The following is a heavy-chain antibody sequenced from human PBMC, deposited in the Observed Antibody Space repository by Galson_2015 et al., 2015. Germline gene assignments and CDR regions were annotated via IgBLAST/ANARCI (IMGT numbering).Heavy chain of an antibody. V-gene: IGHV5-51*01. J-gene: IGHJ6*02. CDR3: ARHRYSSSSIAGNYYYGMDV. Sequence: QSGAEVTKPGESLQISCTGSGSSFTSYWIGWVRQMPGKGLEWMGIIYPGDSDTRYSPSFQGQVTISADKSISTAYLQWSSLKASDTAMYYCARHRYSSSSIAGNYYYGMDVWGQGTTVTVSS. CDR2: IYPGDSDT. D-gene: IGHD6-6*01. CDR1: GSSFTSYW.